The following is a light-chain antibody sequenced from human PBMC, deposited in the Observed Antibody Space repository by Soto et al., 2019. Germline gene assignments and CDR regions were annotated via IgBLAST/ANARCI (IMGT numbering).Light chain of an antibody. CDR3: PQPISFPIT. CDR2: AAS. J-gene: IGKJ5*01. CDR1: QGIRND. Sequence: DIQMTQSPSSLSASVGDRVTITCRASQGIRNDLGWYQQKPGKAPKLLIYAASSLQSGVPSRFSGSGSGTDFTLTIRGLQPEDVAAYYCPQPISFPITFGQETRLESK. V-gene: IGKV1-17*01.